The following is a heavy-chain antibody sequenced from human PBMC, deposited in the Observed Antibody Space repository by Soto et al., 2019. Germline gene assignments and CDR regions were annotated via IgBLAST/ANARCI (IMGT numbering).Heavy chain of an antibody. CDR3: ARSDTAMVNGLDP. CDR2: IIPIFGTA. V-gene: IGHV1-69*13. CDR1: GGTFSSYS. D-gene: IGHD5-18*01. Sequence: SVKVSCKASGGTFSSYSISWVRQAPGQGLEWMGGIIPIFGTANYAQKFQGRVTITADESTSTAYMELSSLRSEDTAVYYCARSDTAMVNGLDPWGQGTLVTAPQ. J-gene: IGHJ5*02.